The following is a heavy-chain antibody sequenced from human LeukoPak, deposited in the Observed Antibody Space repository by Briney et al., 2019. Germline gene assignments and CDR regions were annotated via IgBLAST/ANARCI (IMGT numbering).Heavy chain of an antibody. CDR1: GFTFSSYW. CDR3: ARGLARGARGYSYGYFY. CDR2: IKQGGSEK. D-gene: IGHD5-18*01. J-gene: IGHJ4*02. Sequence: TGGSLRLSCAASGFTFSSYWMSWVRQAPGKGLEWVANIKQGGSEKYYVDSVKGRFTISRDNAKNSLYLQMNSLRAEDTAVYYCARGLARGARGYSYGYFYWGQGTLVTVSS. V-gene: IGHV3-7*01.